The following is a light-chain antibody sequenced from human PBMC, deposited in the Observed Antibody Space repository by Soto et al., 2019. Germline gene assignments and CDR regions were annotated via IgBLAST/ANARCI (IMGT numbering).Light chain of an antibody. CDR3: QQYNNWPPYT. V-gene: IGKV3-15*01. J-gene: IGKJ2*01. CDR1: QSIIYN. Sequence: EIVMTQSPATLSVSPGERATLSCRASQSIIYNFAWYQQKPGQAPRLLIYGASTRATGIPARFSGSGSGTEFTLTISSLQSEDFAVYYCQQYNNWPPYTFGQGTKLEIK. CDR2: GAS.